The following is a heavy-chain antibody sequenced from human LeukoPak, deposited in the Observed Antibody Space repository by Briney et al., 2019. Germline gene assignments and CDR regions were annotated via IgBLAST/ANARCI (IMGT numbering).Heavy chain of an antibody. D-gene: IGHD1-26*01. V-gene: IGHV3-30*03. Sequence: GGSLRLSCAASGFTFTSYGMHWVRQAPGKGLEWVAVISYDGSNKYYADSVKGRFTISRDPSKNAVSLQMNSLRAEDTAVYYCARGIESGSYFDYWGQGTLVTVSS. CDR1: GFTFTSYG. CDR2: ISYDGSNK. CDR3: ARGIESGSYFDY. J-gene: IGHJ4*02.